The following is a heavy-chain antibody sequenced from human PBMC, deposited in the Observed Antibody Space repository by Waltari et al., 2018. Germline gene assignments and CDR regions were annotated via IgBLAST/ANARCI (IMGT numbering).Heavy chain of an antibody. V-gene: IGHV3-53*01. CDR2: IYSDGRT. CDR3: ARNKGWYGDGYFDY. D-gene: IGHD6-19*01. Sequence: EVQLVESGGGLIQPGGSLRLSWEASGFTVSSNYMSGVRQAPGRGREWVSVIYSDGRTVYADSVKGRFTISRDNLKNTVDLQMSSLRADDTAVYYCARNKGWYGDGYFDYWGQGTLVSVSS. CDR1: GFTVSSNY. J-gene: IGHJ4*02.